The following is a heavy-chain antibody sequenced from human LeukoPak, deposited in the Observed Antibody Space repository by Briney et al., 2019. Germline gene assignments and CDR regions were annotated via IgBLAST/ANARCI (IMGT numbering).Heavy chain of an antibody. Sequence: GESLKISCEGSGYSFTSYWIGWVRQMPGKGLEWMGIVYPGDSNIRYSPSFQGQVTISADKSISTAYLQWSSMKASDTAMYYSARRWVGYSFDIWGQGTTVTVSS. V-gene: IGHV5-51*01. CDR1: GYSFTSYW. CDR2: VYPGDSNI. CDR3: ARRWVGYSFDI. D-gene: IGHD1-26*01. J-gene: IGHJ3*02.